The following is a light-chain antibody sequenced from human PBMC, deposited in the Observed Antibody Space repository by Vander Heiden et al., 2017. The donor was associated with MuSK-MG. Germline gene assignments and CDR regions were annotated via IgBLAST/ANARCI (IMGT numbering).Light chain of an antibody. CDR2: QDT. J-gene: IGLJ2*01. CDR1: KLGDKY. Sequence: SYELTQPPSVSVSPGQTASITCSADKLGDKYACWYQQKPGQSPVLLIYQDTKRPPGIPERFSGSNSGNTATLTISGTQAMDEADYYCQAWDSSVVFGGGTKLTVL. CDR3: QAWDSSVV. V-gene: IGLV3-1*01.